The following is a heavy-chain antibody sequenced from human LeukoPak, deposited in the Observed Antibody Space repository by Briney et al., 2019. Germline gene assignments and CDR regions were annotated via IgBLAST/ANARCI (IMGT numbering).Heavy chain of an antibody. V-gene: IGHV3-7*01. Sequence: GGSLRLSCVASGFTFSSYWMSWVRQAPGKGLEWVANIKQDESEKYYVDSVRGRLTIFTDNAKSTVSLQVSSLRAEDTAVYYCTATPWGGAAAIFDYWGQGILVTVSS. CDR1: GFTFSSYW. CDR3: TATPWGGAAAIFDY. D-gene: IGHD6-25*01. CDR2: IKQDESEK. J-gene: IGHJ4*02.